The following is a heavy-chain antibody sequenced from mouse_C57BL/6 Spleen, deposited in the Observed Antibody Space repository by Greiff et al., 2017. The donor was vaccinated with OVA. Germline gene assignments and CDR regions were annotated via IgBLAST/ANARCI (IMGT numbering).Heavy chain of an antibody. CDR1: GYTFTSYW. CDR3: ARRATVVGGYAMDY. D-gene: IGHD1-1*01. Sequence: QVQLQQPGAELVRPGSSVKLSCKASGYTFTSYWMPWVKQRPIQGLEWIGNIDPSDSETHYNQKFKDKATLTVDKSSSTAYMQLSSLTSEDSAVYYCARRATVVGGYAMDYWGQGTSVTVSS. CDR2: IDPSDSET. J-gene: IGHJ4*01. V-gene: IGHV1-52*01.